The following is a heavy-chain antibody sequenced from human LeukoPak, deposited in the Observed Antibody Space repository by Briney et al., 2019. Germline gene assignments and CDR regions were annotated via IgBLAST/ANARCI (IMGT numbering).Heavy chain of an antibody. CDR1: GFTFSRYG. V-gene: IGHV3-33*08. CDR3: ARVYCSSTSCADY. D-gene: IGHD2-2*01. CDR2: IWFDGRKK. Sequence: GGSLRLSCAASGFTFSRYGMHWVRQAAGKGLEGVAVIWFDGRKKLYADSVKGRFTISRDNYKNTLYLQMNSLRAEDTAVYYCARVYCSSTSCADYWGQGTLVTVSS. J-gene: IGHJ4*02.